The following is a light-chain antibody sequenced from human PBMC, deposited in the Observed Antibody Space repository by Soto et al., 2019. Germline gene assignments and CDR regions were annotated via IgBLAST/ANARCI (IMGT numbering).Light chain of an antibody. V-gene: IGKV3-11*01. CDR3: QQRSYCPPFT. CDR2: DAS. Sequence: EIVLTQSPATLSLSPGERATLSCRASQSVSSYLAWYQQKPGQAPRLLIYDASNRTTGIPARFSGSGSGTAFTHTISSLYPEDSAVHYCQQRSYCPPFTFCGGTKVESK. CDR1: QSVSSY. J-gene: IGKJ4*01.